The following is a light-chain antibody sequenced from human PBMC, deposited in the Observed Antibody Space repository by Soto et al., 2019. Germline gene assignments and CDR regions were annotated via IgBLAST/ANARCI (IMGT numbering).Light chain of an antibody. CDR2: GAS. CDR1: QSVSSN. Sequence: EIVMTQSPVTLSVSPGERATLSCRASQSVSSNLAWYQQKPGQAPRLLIYGASSRATGIPARFSGSGSGTEFTLTIRSLQSEDFAVYYCQQYNNWPWTFGQGTKVDIK. J-gene: IGKJ1*01. CDR3: QQYNNWPWT. V-gene: IGKV3-15*01.